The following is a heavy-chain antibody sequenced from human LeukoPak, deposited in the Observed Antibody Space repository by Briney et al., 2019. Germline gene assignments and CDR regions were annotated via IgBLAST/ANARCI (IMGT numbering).Heavy chain of an antibody. V-gene: IGHV3-48*01. CDR3: ARDGGTGGYYFYFDY. CDR1: GFTFSIYD. Sequence: GGTLRLSCAASGFTFSIYDMNWVRQAPGKGLEGVSYISSSSSTIYYADSVKGRFTISRDNSKNTLFLQMNSLRAEDTAVYYCARDGGTGGYYFYFDYWGQGTLVTVSS. CDR2: ISSSSSTI. D-gene: IGHD3-22*01. J-gene: IGHJ4*02.